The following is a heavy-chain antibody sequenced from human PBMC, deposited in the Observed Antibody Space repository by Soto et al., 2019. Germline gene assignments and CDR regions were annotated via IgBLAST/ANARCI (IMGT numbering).Heavy chain of an antibody. D-gene: IGHD6-13*01. J-gene: IGHJ5*02. CDR1: GGTFSSYA. V-gene: IGHV1-69*13. Sequence: ASVKVSCKASGGTFSSYAFSWVRQAPGQGLEWMGGIIPIFGTANYAQKFQGRVTITADESTSTAYIELSSLRSEDTAVYYCARGHHQQLAPSPMSGGFDPWGQGTLVTVSS. CDR3: ARGHHQQLAPSPMSGGFDP. CDR2: IIPIFGTA.